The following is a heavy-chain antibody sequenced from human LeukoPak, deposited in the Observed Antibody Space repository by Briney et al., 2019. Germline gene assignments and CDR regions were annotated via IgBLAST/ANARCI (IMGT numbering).Heavy chain of an antibody. Sequence: KTGGSLRLSCAASGFTFSSYSMNWVRQAPGKGLEWVSSISSSSNYIYYADSVKGRFTISRDNAKNSLYLQMNSLRAEDTAVYYCARVQDTSSSPFYYYYAMDVWGQGTTVTVSS. J-gene: IGHJ6*02. CDR2: ISSSSNYI. D-gene: IGHD6-6*01. CDR3: ARVQDTSSSPFYYYYAMDV. CDR1: GFTFSSYS. V-gene: IGHV3-21*01.